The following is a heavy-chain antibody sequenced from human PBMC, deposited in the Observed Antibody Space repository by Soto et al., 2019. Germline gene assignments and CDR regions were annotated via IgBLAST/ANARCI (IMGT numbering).Heavy chain of an antibody. V-gene: IGHV3-7*01. CDR1: GFTFSSYW. J-gene: IGHJ4*01. CDR3: ARDRNIWFGESLPGDY. CDR2: IKQDGSEK. D-gene: IGHD3-10*01. Sequence: EVQLVESGGGLVQPGGSLRLSCAASGFTFSSYWMSWVRQAPGKGLEWVANIKQDGSEKYYVDSVKGRFTISRDNAKNSLYLQMNSMRAEDTAVYYCARDRNIWFGESLPGDYWGHGNLVTVSS.